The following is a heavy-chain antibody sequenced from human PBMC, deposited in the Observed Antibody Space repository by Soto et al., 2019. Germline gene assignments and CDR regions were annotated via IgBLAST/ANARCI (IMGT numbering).Heavy chain of an antibody. CDR2: VYYTGST. CDR1: GDSISTFY. D-gene: IGHD3-22*01. Sequence: SETLSLTCTASGDSISTFYWGWMRQSPGKELEWIGYVYYTGSTNYNPSLKSRVTISVDRSKNQFSLKLTSANAADTAVYYCARGRTVRNYADDSSDYFYFFDYWGQGTQVTV. J-gene: IGHJ4*02. CDR3: ARGRTVRNYADDSSDYFYFFDY. V-gene: IGHV4-59*01.